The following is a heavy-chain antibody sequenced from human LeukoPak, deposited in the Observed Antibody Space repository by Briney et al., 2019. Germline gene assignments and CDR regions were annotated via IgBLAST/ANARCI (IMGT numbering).Heavy chain of an antibody. Sequence: PGGSLRLSCAASGFTFINAWMTWVRQAPGKGLAWVGRIKSKTDGGTTDYAAPVKGRFTISRDDSKNTLYLQMNSLKTEDTAVYYCTTEVGYYYDYNWFDPWGQGTLVTVSS. J-gene: IGHJ5*02. CDR3: TTEVGYYYDYNWFDP. V-gene: IGHV3-15*01. D-gene: IGHD3-22*01. CDR2: IKSKTDGGTT. CDR1: GFTFINAW.